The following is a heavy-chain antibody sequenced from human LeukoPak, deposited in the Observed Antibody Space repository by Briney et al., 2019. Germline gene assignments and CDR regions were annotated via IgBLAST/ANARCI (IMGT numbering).Heavy chain of an antibody. D-gene: IGHD4-17*01. Sequence: SETLSLTCAAYGGSFSGYYWSWIRQPPGKGLEWIGEINHSGSTNYNPSLKSRVTISVDTSKNQFSLKLSSVTAADTAVYYCARGPRTVTKYSTRNKYYFDYWGQGTLVTVSS. CDR1: GGSFSGYY. CDR2: INHSGST. V-gene: IGHV4-34*01. CDR3: ARGPRTVTKYSTRNKYYFDY. J-gene: IGHJ4*02.